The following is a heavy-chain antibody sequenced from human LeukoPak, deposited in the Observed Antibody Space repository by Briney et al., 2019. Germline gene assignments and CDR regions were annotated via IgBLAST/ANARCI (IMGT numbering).Heavy chain of an antibody. CDR2: ISGDGGRT. V-gene: IGHV3-43*02. CDR3: AKGLYSSGWYAGY. J-gene: IGHJ4*02. CDR1: GFTLDDYA. D-gene: IGHD6-19*01. Sequence: PGGSLRLSCAASGFTLDDYAMHWVRQAPGKGLEWVSLISGDGGRTYYADSVRGRFTISRDSSKNSLYLQMNSLRTEDTALYYCAKGLYSSGWYAGYWGQGTLVTVSS.